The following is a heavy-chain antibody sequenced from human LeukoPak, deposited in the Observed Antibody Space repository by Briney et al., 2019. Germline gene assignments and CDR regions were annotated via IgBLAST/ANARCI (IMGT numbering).Heavy chain of an antibody. CDR1: GFTFSSYA. V-gene: IGHV3-30-3*01. J-gene: IGHJ4*02. CDR3: ARAGTLRPLDY. CDR2: ISYDGSNK. Sequence: GGSLRLSCAASGFTFSSYAMHWVRQAPGKGLEWVAVISYDGSNKYYADSVKGRFTISRDNSKNTLYLQMNSLRAEDTAVYYCARAGTLRPLDYWGQGTLVTVSS. D-gene: IGHD4-17*01.